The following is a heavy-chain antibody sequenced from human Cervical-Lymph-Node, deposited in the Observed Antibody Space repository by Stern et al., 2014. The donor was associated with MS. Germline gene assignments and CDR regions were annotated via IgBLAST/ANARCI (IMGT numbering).Heavy chain of an antibody. CDR3: AHSRVKYCRGGTCYSSLFDY. D-gene: IGHD2-15*01. Sequence: QESGPTLVKPTQTVTLTCTLSGFSVATAGVGVGWIRQPPGKALEWLALLYWDGDKLYSPSLKNRLTIIKDTSKNQVVLTMTNVDPVDTATYYCAHSRVKYCRGGTCYSSLFDYWGQGTLVTVSS. CDR2: LYWDGDK. V-gene: IGHV2-5*02. J-gene: IGHJ4*02. CDR1: GFSVATAGVG.